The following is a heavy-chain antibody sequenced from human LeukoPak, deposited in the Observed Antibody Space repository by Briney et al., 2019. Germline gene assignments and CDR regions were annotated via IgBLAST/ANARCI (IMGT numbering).Heavy chain of an antibody. D-gene: IGHD3-3*01. CDR2: ISSSGSTI. V-gene: IGHV3-48*03. CDR1: GFTFSSYE. CDR3: ARDVASRGGSGYYLSYYYYYMDV. J-gene: IGHJ6*03. Sequence: GGSLRLSCAASGFTFSSYEMNWVRQAPGKGLEWVSYISSSGSTIYYADSVKGRFTISRDNAKNSLYLQMNRLRAEDTAVYYCARDVASRGGSGYYLSYYYYYMDVWGKGTTVTVSS.